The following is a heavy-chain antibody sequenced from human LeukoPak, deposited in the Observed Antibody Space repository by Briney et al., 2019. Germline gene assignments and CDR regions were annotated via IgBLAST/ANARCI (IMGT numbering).Heavy chain of an antibody. CDR1: GFTFDDYA. D-gene: IGHD4-17*01. V-gene: IGHV3-9*01. CDR2: ISWNSGSI. Sequence: PGGSLRLSCAASGFTFDDYAMHWVRQAPGKGLEWVSGISWNSGSIGYADSVKGRFTISRDNAKNSLYLQMNSPRAEDTALYYCAQYGDYVSWGQGTLVTVSS. CDR3: AQYGDYVS. J-gene: IGHJ1*01.